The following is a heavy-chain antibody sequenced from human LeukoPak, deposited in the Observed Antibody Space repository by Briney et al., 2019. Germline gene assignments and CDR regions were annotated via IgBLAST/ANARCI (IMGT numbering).Heavy chain of an antibody. J-gene: IGHJ4*02. CDR2: IKQDGSEK. V-gene: IGHV3-7*03. CDR3: AREDRSCYYY. CDR1: GFPFSGYW. D-gene: IGHD2-15*01. Sequence: GGSLRLSCAASGFPFSGYWMAWVRQAPGKGLEWVASIKQDGSEKYYVDSVKGRFTISKDNSKNSLYLQMSSLRAEDTAMYYCAREDRSCYYYWGQGTLVTVSS.